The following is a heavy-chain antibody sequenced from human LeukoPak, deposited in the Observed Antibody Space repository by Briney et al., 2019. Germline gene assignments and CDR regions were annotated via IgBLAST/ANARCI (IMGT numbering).Heavy chain of an antibody. D-gene: IGHD6-13*01. CDR3: ARNIAAAGTYTDDY. V-gene: IGHV3-21*01. Sequence: PGGSLRLSCAASGFTFSSYSMNWVRQAPGKGLEWVSSISSSSSYTYYADSVKGRFTISRDNAKNSLYLQMNSLRAEDTAVYYCARNIAAAGTYTDDYWGQGTLVTVSS. CDR1: GFTFSSYS. CDR2: ISSSSSYT. J-gene: IGHJ4*02.